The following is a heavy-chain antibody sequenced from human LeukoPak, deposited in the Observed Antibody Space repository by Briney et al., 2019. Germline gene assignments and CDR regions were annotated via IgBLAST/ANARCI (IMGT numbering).Heavy chain of an antibody. CDR1: GASISSYY. CDR3: ARSEYDILTGYYPSYFNY. CDR2: IYSSGTT. Sequence: SGTLSLTCTVSGASISSYYLSWIRQPPGKGLEWIGYIYSSGTTTYNPSLRSRVTISVDTSKNQLSLKLSSVTAADTAVYYCARSEYDILTGYYPSYFNYWGQGTLVTVSS. D-gene: IGHD3-9*01. V-gene: IGHV4-59*01. J-gene: IGHJ4*02.